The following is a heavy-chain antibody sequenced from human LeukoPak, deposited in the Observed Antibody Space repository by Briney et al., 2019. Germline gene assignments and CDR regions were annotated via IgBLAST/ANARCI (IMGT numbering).Heavy chain of an antibody. CDR1: GGSFSGYY. CDR2: INHSGGT. J-gene: IGHJ4*02. V-gene: IGHV4-34*01. CDR3: ASARPIIAAAGSSPLDY. D-gene: IGHD6-13*01. Sequence: SETLSLTCAVYGGSFSGYYWSWIRQPPGKGLEWIGEINHSGGTNYNPSLKSRVTISVDTSKNQFSLKLSSVTAADTAVYYCASARPIIAAAGSSPLDYWGQGTLVTVSS.